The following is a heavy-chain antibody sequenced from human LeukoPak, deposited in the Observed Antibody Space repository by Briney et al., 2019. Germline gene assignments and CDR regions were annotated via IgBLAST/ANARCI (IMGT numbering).Heavy chain of an antibody. J-gene: IGHJ4*02. Sequence: ASVKVSCKASGYSFSSYYMHWVRQAPGQGLEWMGTINPSGGSTNYAQKFQGRVTITADKSTSTAHMELSSLRSEDTAVYYCADFGGATSANWGQGTLVTVSS. V-gene: IGHV1-46*01. CDR2: INPSGGST. CDR3: ADFGGATSAN. CDR1: GYSFSSYY. D-gene: IGHD1-26*01.